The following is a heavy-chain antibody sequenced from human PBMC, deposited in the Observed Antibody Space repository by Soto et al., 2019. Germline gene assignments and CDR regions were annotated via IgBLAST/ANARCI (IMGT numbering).Heavy chain of an antibody. CDR2: IYYSGST. J-gene: IGHJ4*02. Sequence: QVQLQESGPGLVKPSQTLSLTCTVSGGSISSGDYYWTWFRQPPGKGLEWIGYIYYSGSTYYNPSLKSRLTISVDTSKNQFSLQLSSVTAADTAVYYCARGRVYDYWGQGTLVTVSS. CDR1: GGSISSGDYY. CDR3: ARGRVYDY. D-gene: IGHD2-8*01. V-gene: IGHV4-30-4*01.